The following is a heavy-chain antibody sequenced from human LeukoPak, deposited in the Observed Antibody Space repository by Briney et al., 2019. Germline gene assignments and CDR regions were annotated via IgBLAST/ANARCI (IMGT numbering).Heavy chain of an antibody. V-gene: IGHV4-59*01. D-gene: IGHD3-3*01. Sequence: KSSETLSLTCTVSGVSISSYYWSWIRQPPGKGLEWIGYIYYSGSTNYNPSLKSRVTISVDTSKNQFSLKLSSVTAADTAVYYCARSSSRFLEWSPLDYWGQGTLVTVSS. CDR3: ARSSSRFLEWSPLDY. CDR2: IYYSGST. CDR1: GVSISSYY. J-gene: IGHJ4*02.